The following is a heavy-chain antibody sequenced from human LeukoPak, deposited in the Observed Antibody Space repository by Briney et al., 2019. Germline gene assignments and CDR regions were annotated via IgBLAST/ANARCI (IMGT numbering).Heavy chain of an antibody. Sequence: GGSLRLSCAASAFTVSNSFMNWDRQAPGKGLEWVSIIYADGRTYYADSVMGRFTISRDNSKNTLYLQMNSLRAEDTAVYYCARDRNGDLTFDYWGQGTLVTVSS. V-gene: IGHV3-53*01. CDR3: ARDRNGDLTFDY. D-gene: IGHD4-17*01. J-gene: IGHJ4*02. CDR1: AFTVSNSF. CDR2: IYADGRT.